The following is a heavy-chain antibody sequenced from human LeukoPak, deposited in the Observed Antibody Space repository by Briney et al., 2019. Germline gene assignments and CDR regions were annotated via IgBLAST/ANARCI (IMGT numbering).Heavy chain of an antibody. V-gene: IGHV4-39*07. CDR3: ARGPYYDFWSGPRGWFDP. CDR1: GVSISSTSHY. Sequence: SETLPLTCTVSGVSISSTSHYWGWIRQPPGKGLEWIGSIFYSGSTNYNPSLKSRVTISVDTSKNQFSLKLSSVTAADTAVYYCARGPYYDFWSGPRGWFDPWGQGTLVTVSS. CDR2: IFYSGST. J-gene: IGHJ5*02. D-gene: IGHD3-3*01.